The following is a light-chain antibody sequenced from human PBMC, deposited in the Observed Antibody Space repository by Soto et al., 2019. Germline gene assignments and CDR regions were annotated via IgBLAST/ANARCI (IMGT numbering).Light chain of an antibody. CDR1: QGINSH. CDR2: ATS. V-gene: IGKV1-9*01. J-gene: IGKJ5*01. Sequence: DIQLTQSPSFLSASVGDRVTIACRPSQGINSHLAWYQQKPGKAPKVVIYATSTLQSGVPSRFSGSGSGTDFTLTISSLQPEDFAVYYCQQLNSYPITFGQGTRLEIK. CDR3: QQLNSYPIT.